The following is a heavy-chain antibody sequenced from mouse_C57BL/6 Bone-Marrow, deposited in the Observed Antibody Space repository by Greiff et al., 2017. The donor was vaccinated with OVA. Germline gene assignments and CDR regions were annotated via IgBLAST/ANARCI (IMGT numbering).Heavy chain of an antibody. J-gene: IGHJ2*01. V-gene: IGHV1-81*01. CDR1: GYTFTSYG. D-gene: IGHD2-5*01. Sequence: VQRVESGAELARPGASVKLSCKASGYTFTSYGISWVKQRTGQGLEWIGEIYPRSGNTYYNEKFKGKATLTADKSSSTAYMELRSLTSEDSAVYFCAPYSNYDFDYWGQGTTLTVSS. CDR2: IYPRSGNT. CDR3: APYSNYDFDY.